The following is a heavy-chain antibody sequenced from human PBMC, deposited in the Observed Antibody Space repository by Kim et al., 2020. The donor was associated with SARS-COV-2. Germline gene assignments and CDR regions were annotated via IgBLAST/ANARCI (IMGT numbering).Heavy chain of an antibody. J-gene: IGHJ4*02. CDR1: GGSISSGSYY. V-gene: IGHV4-61*02. Sequence: SETLSLTCTVSGGSISSGSYYWSWIRQPAGKGLEWIGRIYTSGSTNYNPSLKSRVTISVDTSKNQFSLKLSSVTAADTAVYYCAREPSSGWSYFDYWGQGTLVTVSS. CDR2: IYTSGST. D-gene: IGHD6-19*01. CDR3: AREPSSGWSYFDY.